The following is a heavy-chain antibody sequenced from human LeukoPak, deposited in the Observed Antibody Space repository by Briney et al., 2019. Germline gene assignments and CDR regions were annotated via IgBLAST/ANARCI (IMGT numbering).Heavy chain of an antibody. CDR1: GGSISSGGYS. CDR3: ARVSGLSSGSIDY. J-gene: IGHJ4*02. CDR2: IYHSGST. Sequence: SETLSLTCAVSGGSISSGGYSWSWIRQPPGKGLEWIGYIYHSGSTYYNPSLKSRVTISVDTSKNQFSLKLSSVTAADTAAYYCARVSGLSSGSIDYWGQGTLVTVSS. D-gene: IGHD6-19*01. V-gene: IGHV4-30-2*01.